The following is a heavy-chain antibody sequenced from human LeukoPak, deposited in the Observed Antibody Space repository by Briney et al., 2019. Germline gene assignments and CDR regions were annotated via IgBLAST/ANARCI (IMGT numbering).Heavy chain of an antibody. V-gene: IGHV4-30-2*01. CDR3: ARGKWYFDP. Sequence: SQTLSLTCAVSGGSISSSGYSWTWIRQPPGKGLEWIWYIYYSATTYYTPSIKSRVTISVGRSKKQFSLKLSSVTAADTAVYYCARGKWYFDPWGRGTPVTASS. J-gene: IGHJ2*01. CDR1: GGSISSSGYS. CDR2: IYYSATT.